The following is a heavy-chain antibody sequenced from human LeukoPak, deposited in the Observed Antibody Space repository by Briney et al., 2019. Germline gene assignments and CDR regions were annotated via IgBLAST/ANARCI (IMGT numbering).Heavy chain of an antibody. CDR3: ARTVRGDYVDY. D-gene: IGHD4-17*01. CDR2: IQYSGST. Sequence: KPSETLSLTCTVPGGSISSYYWSWIRQPPGKGLEWIGYIQYSGSTNYNPSLKSRVTISVDTSKKQFSLNLSSVIAADAARYYCARTVRGDYVDYRGQGALVTVSS. V-gene: IGHV4-59*01. CDR1: GGSISSYY. J-gene: IGHJ4*02.